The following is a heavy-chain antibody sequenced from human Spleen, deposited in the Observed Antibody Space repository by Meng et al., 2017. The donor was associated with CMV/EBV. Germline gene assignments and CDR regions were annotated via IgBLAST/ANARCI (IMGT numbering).Heavy chain of an antibody. CDR3: VKTRGGSGWYFDS. D-gene: IGHD6-19*01. Sequence: HYAPSVTGRFPISRDDSKNTLYLHMNTLGADDTAVYYCVKTRGGSGWYFDSWGQGNLVTVSS. V-gene: IGHV3-23*01. J-gene: IGHJ4*02.